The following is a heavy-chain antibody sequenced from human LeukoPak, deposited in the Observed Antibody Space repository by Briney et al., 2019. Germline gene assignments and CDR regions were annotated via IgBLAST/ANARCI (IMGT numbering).Heavy chain of an antibody. CDR1: GHSITTDYY. CDR2: MYSSGTT. V-gene: IGHV4-4*07. CDR3: ARDPYYDILTGYLIRGAFDT. D-gene: IGHD3-9*01. Sequence: SETLSLTCTVSGHSITTDYYWSWIRQSAGKRLEWIGRMYSSGTTDYNPSLQSRVTMSIDTSKNQFSLKLNSVTAADTAVYYCARDPYYDILTGYLIRGAFDTWGLGTLVTVSS. J-gene: IGHJ3*02.